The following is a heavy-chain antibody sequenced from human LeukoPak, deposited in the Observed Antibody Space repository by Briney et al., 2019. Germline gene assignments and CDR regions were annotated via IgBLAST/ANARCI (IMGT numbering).Heavy chain of an antibody. J-gene: IGHJ4*02. CDR2: ISSSSSYI. V-gene: IGHV3-21*01. D-gene: IGHD3-10*01. CDR3: ARDLGITMVRGVIITFWPPGY. Sequence: GGSLRLSCAASGFTFSSYSMNWVRQAPGKGLEWVSSISSSSSYIYYADSVKGRFTISRDNAKNSLYLQMNSLRAEDTAVYYCARDLGITMVRGVIITFWPPGYWGQGTLVTVSS. CDR1: GFTFSSYS.